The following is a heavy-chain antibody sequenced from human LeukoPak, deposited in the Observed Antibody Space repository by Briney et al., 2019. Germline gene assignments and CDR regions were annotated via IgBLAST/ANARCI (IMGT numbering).Heavy chain of an antibody. CDR1: GYIFTRYG. Sequence: ASVKVSCKASGYIFTRYGINWVRQAPGQGLEWMGWINTNIGSPTYAPGFTGRFAFSFDASVSTAYLQISSLQVDDNAVYYCARGLMDCSGVTCLYSVALDKWGQGTLVTVSS. V-gene: IGHV7-4-1*02. J-gene: IGHJ4*02. CDR2: INTNIGSP. D-gene: IGHD2-15*01. CDR3: ARGLMDCSGVTCLYSVALDK.